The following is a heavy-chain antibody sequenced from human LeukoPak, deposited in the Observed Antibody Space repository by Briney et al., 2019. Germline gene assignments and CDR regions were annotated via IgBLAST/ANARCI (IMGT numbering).Heavy chain of an antibody. V-gene: IGHV4-39*07. CDR2: IYYSGST. Sequence: PSETLSLTCTVSGGSISSSSYYWGWIRQPPGKGLEWIGSIYYSGSTYYNPSLKSRVTISVDTSKNQFSLKLSSVTAADTAVYYCARVPGIVRTTMYVSGYFDYWGQGTLVTVSS. CDR1: GGSISSSSYY. CDR3: ARVPGIVRTTMYVSGYFDY. D-gene: IGHD1-26*01. J-gene: IGHJ4*02.